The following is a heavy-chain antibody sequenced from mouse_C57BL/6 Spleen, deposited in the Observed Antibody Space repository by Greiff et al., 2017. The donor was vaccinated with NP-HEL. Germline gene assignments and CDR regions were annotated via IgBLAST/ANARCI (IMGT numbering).Heavy chain of an antibody. Sequence: EVQLQQSGPELVKPGASVKIPCKASGYTFTDYNMDWVKQSHGKSLEWIGDINPNNGGTIYNQKFKGKATLTVDKSSSTAYMELRSLTSEDTAVYYCARQGDYYDYDDYYAMDYWGQGTSVTVSS. CDR1: GYTFTDYN. CDR3: ARQGDYYDYDDYYAMDY. J-gene: IGHJ4*01. D-gene: IGHD2-4*01. CDR2: INPNNGGT. V-gene: IGHV1-18*01.